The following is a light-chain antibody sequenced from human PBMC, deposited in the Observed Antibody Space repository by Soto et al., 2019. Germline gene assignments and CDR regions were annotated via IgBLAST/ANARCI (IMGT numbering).Light chain of an antibody. CDR3: QQYTNTNNPWM. V-gene: IGKV1-5*01. J-gene: IGKJ1*01. CDR2: DAS. CDR1: QTISTW. Sequence: DIQITQSNSTLSASVGDRVTITCRASQTISTWIAWYQQKPGKAPKLLVYDASTLQSGVASRFSGSGSGTEFTLIISGLQPDDSATYYCQQYTNTNNPWMFGQGTKVDI.